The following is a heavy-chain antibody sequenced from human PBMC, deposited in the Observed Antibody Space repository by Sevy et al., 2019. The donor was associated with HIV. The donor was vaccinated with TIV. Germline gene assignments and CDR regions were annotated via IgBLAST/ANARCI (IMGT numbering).Heavy chain of an antibody. V-gene: IGHV3-7*03. CDR3: ARDCSSANCLWGMDV. CDR2: IKRDGSEK. Sequence: GGSLRLSCAASGFTFSNYWMSWVRQAPGKGLEWVANIKRDGSEKYYVASVKGLFTISRDNAKTSLYLQMNSLRVEDTAMYYCARDCSSANCLWGMDVWGQGTMVTVPS. D-gene: IGHD2-2*01. J-gene: IGHJ6*02. CDR1: GFTFSNYW.